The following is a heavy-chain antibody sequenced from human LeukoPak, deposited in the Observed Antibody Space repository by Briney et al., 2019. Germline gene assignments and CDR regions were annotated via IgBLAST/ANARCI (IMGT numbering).Heavy chain of an antibody. CDR2: IYYRGST. V-gene: IGHV4-61*01. J-gene: IGHJ5*02. CDR3: ARRSTATNWFDP. CDR1: GGSVSSGSYY. Sequence: PSETLSLTCTVSGGSVSSGSYYWSWIRQPPGKGLEWIGYIYYRGSTNYNPSLKSRVTISVDTSKNQFSLKLSSVTAADTAVYYCARRSTATNWFDPWGQGTLVTVSS. D-gene: IGHD4-11*01.